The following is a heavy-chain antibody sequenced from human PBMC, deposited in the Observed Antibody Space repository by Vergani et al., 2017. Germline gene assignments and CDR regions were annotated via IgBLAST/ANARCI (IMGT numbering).Heavy chain of an antibody. CDR1: GGSISSSSYY. CDR2: IYYSGST. V-gene: IGHV4-39*01. J-gene: IGHJ2*01. Sequence: QLQLQESGPGLVKPSETLSLTCTVPGGSISSSSYYWGWIRQPPGKGLEWIGSIYYSGSTYYNPSLKSRVTISVDTSKNQFSLKLSSVTAAATAVYYCARRSLHYSSSSERYFDLWGRGTLVTVSS. CDR3: ARRSLHYSSSSERYFDL. D-gene: IGHD6-6*01.